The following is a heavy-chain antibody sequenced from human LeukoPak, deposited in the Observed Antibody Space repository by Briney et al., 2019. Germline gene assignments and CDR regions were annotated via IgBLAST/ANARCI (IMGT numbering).Heavy chain of an antibody. CDR3: AKVVVPAATHAADY. J-gene: IGHJ4*02. CDR1: GFTFSSYG. Sequence: GGSLRLSCAASGFTFSSYGMHWVRQAPGKGLEWVAVISYDGSNKYYADSVKGRFTISRDNSKNTLYLQMNSLRAEDTAVYYCAKVVVPAATHAADYWGQGTLVTVSS. CDR2: ISYDGSNK. D-gene: IGHD2-2*01. V-gene: IGHV3-30*18.